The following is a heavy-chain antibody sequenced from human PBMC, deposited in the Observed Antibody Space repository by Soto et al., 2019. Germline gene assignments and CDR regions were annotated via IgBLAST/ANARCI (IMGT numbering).Heavy chain of an antibody. V-gene: IGHV1-2*02. CDR2: INPNSGGT. CDR1: GYTFTGYY. J-gene: IGHJ4*02. D-gene: IGHD3-9*01. CDR3: ARAYYDILTDLDY. Sequence: ASVKVSFKASGYTFTGYYMHWLRQAPGQGLEWMGWINPNSGGTNYAQKFQGRVTMTRDTSISTAYMELSRLRSDDTAVYYCARAYYDILTDLDYWGQGTLVTVSS.